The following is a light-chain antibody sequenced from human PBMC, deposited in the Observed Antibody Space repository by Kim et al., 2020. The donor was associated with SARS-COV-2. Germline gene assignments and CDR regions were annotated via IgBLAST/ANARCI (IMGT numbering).Light chain of an antibody. J-gene: IGLJ3*02. CDR1: SYNIGAGYH. CDR3: QSYDSSLSGWV. Sequence: QRVTISCTGSSYNIGAGYHVHWYQQLPGTAPKRLIYGNSNRPSGVPDRFSGSKSGTSASLAITGLQAEDEADYYCQSYDSSLSGWVFGGGTQLTVL. CDR2: GNS. V-gene: IGLV1-40*01.